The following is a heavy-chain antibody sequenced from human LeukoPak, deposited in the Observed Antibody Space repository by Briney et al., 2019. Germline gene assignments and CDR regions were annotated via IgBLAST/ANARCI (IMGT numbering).Heavy chain of an antibody. CDR3: ARVAAGKGYPFDY. J-gene: IGHJ4*02. CDR1: GDSISSSNYY. Sequence: NPSETLSLTCTVSGDSISSSNYYWAWIRQPPGKGLEWIGSIFYSGTTYYSSSLKSRVTMSVDTSKTQFSLKLSSVTAADTAVYYCARVAAGKGYPFDYWGQGTLVTVSS. V-gene: IGHV4-39*07. D-gene: IGHD6-13*01. CDR2: IFYSGTT.